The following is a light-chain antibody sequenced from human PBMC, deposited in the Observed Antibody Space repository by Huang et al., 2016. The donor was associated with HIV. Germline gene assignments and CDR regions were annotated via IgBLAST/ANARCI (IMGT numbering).Light chain of an antibody. CDR2: GSS. CDR1: RSVSTN. J-gene: IGKJ4*01. V-gene: IGKV3-15*01. CDR3: HQYNNWLLS. Sequence: EILMTQSPATLSVSPGKRITLSCRANRSVSTNLACYQQRPGQAPRLLSYGSSTRAPGFPARFSGSGSGTDFSLTISSLQSEDFAVYYCHQYNNWLLSFGGGTRVDI.